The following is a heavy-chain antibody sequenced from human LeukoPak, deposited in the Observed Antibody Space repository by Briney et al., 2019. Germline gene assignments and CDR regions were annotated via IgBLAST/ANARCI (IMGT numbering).Heavy chain of an antibody. V-gene: IGHV4-61*02. CDR1: GGSISSGSYY. CDR2: IYTSGST. Sequence: SETLSLTCTVSGGSISSGSYYWRWIRQPAGKGLEWIGRIYTSGSTNYNPSLKSRVTISVDTSKNQFSLKLSSVTAADTAVYYCAREGGSITIFGVVSWFDPWGQGTLVTVSS. CDR3: AREGGSITIFGVVSWFDP. D-gene: IGHD3-3*01. J-gene: IGHJ5*02.